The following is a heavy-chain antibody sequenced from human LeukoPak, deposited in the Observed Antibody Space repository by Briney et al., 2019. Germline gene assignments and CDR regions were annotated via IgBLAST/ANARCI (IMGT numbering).Heavy chain of an antibody. CDR2: INTNTGNP. J-gene: IGHJ4*02. CDR3: ASSVVRPTFDY. D-gene: IGHD4-23*01. CDR1: GYTFTSYA. V-gene: IGHV7-4-1*02. Sequence: ASVKVSCKASGYTFTSYAMNWVRQAPGQGLERMGWINTNTGNPTYAQGFTGRFVFSLDTSVSTAYLQISSLKAEDTAVYYCASSVVRPTFDYWGQGTLVTVSS.